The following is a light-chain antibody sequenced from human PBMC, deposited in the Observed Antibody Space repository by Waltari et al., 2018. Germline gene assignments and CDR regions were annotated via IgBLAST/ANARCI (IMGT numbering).Light chain of an antibody. J-gene: IGLJ1*01. V-gene: IGLV2-14*02. CDR2: EGN. CDR3: SSYTSTHTPFL. CDR1: SSDVGSYDL. Sequence: QSALTQPASVSGSPGQSITISCTGTSSDVGSYDLVSWYQHHPGKVPKVIVYEGNKRPSGVSSRFSASKSGNTASLTISGLQAEDEADYYCSSYTSTHTPFLFGGGTKVTVL.